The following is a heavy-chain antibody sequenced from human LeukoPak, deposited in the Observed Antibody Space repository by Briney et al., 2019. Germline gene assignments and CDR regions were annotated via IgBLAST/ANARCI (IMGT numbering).Heavy chain of an antibody. J-gene: IGHJ4*02. D-gene: IGHD5-12*01. CDR2: ISYDGSNK. CDR3: ARDSSGYDLIGGFDY. V-gene: IGHV3-30*04. Sequence: GGSLRLSCAASGFTFSSYAMHWVRQAPGKGLEWVAVISYDGSNKYYADSVKGRFTISRDNSKNTLYLPMNSLRAEDTAVYYCARDSSGYDLIGGFDYWGQGTLVTVSS. CDR1: GFTFSSYA.